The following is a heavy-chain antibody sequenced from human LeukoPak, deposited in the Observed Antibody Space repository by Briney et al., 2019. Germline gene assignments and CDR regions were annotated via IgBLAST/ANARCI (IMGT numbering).Heavy chain of an antibody. CDR2: INPNSGGT. J-gene: IGHJ6*03. CDR3: ARGAPYYDILTDYYTPYYYYYMDV. Sequence: ASVKVSCKASGYTFTGYYMHWVRQAPGQGLEWMGWINPNSGGTKYARKFRGRVTMTRDTSISTAYMELSRLRSDDTAVYYCARGAPYYDILTDYYTPYYYYYMDVWGKGTTVTVSS. CDR1: GYTFTGYY. V-gene: IGHV1-2*02. D-gene: IGHD3-9*01.